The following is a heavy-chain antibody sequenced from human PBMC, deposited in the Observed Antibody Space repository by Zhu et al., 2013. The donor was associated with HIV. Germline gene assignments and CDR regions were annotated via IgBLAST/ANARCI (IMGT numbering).Heavy chain of an antibody. D-gene: IGHD2-2*01. CDR3: ARDVGYCSIPMRDLGY. CDR1: GYSFTSYG. CDR2: ISAYSGNT. V-gene: IGHV1-18*01. J-gene: IGHJ4*02. Sequence: QVQLVQSGAEVKKPGASVKVSCKASGYSFTSYGISWVRQAPGQGLEWMGWISAYSGNTNYAQKLQGRVTMTTDTSTSTAYMELRSLRSDDTAAYYCARDVGYCSIPMRDLGYWGQGTLVHVSS.